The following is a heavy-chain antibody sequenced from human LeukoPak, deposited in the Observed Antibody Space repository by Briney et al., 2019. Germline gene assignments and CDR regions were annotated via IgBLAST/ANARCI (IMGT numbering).Heavy chain of an antibody. J-gene: IGHJ3*02. CDR1: GFTFSDYY. D-gene: IGHD6-13*01. V-gene: IGHV3-11*01. Sequence: GGSLRLSCAASGFTFSDYYMSWIRQAPGKGLEWVSYISSSGSTIYYADSVKGRFTISRDNSKNTLYLQMNSLRAEDTAVYYCAKGGSSWYGGYYVIWGQGTMVTVSS. CDR2: ISSSGSTI. CDR3: AKGGSSWYGGYYVI.